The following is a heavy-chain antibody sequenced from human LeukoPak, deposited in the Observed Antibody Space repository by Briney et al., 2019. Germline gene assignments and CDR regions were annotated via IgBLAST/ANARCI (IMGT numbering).Heavy chain of an antibody. J-gene: IGHJ4*02. CDR3: AKDRSAYYDSSGYNDY. D-gene: IGHD3-22*01. CDR2: ISGSGGST. CDR1: GFTFSSYA. Sequence: GGSLRLSCAASGFTFSSYAMSWVRQAPGKGLEWVSAISGSGGSTYYADSVKGRFTISRDNSKNTLYLQTNSLRAEDTAVYYCAKDRSAYYDSSGYNDYWGQGTLVTVSS. V-gene: IGHV3-23*01.